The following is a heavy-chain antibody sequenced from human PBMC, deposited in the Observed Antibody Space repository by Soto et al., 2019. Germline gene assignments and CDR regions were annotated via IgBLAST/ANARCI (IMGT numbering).Heavy chain of an antibody. CDR1: GFTFRNYD. CDR2: ISAAGDP. J-gene: IGHJ6*02. V-gene: IGHV3-13*05. CDR3: ARTDRAFYGVDV. Sequence: EVQLVESGGGLVQPGGSLRLSCEASGFTFRNYDMHWVRQATGKGLEWVSGISAAGDPDYADSVEGRFTISRENPQNSFFLQMNSLRVGDTAVYYCARTDRAFYGVDVWGQGTTVSLSS.